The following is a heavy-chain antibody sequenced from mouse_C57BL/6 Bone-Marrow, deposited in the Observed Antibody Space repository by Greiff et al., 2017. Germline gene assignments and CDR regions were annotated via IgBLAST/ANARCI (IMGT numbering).Heavy chain of an antibody. D-gene: IGHD1-1*01. CDR3: ARRGYYGSSYTWFAY. J-gene: IGHJ3*01. CDR1: GYTFTNYW. Sequence: QVRLQQSGAELVRPGTSVKMSCKASGYTFTNYWIGWAKQRPGHGLEWIGDIYPGGGYTNYNEKFKGKATLTADKSSSTAYMQFGSLTSEDSAIYYCARRGYYGSSYTWFAYWGQGTLVTVSA. CDR2: IYPGGGYT. V-gene: IGHV1-63*01.